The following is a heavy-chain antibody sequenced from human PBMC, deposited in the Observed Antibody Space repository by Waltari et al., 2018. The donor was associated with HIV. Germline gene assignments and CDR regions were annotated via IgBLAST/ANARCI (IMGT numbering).Heavy chain of an antibody. CDR1: GFTFSNYN. CDR2: ISGSGKTI. Sequence: EVQLVESGGGMVQPGGSLRLSCATSGFTFSNYNLVWVRQAPGRGLEWVSVISGSGKTINYADAVKGRFTNSRDNAKNSLNLQMSSLRVEDTAVYYCARDGNLAAELDFWGQGTLVTVSS. D-gene: IGHD6-13*01. CDR3: ARDGNLAAELDF. V-gene: IGHV3-48*01. J-gene: IGHJ4*02.